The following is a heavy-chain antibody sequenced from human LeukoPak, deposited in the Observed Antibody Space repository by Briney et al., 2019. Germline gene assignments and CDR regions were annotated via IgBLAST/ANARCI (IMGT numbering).Heavy chain of an antibody. V-gene: IGHV3-11*03. D-gene: IGHD3-9*01. Sequence: GGSLRLSCAASGFTFSDCYMSWIRQAPGKGLEWVSYISSSSSYTNYADSVEGRFTISRDNAKNSLYLQMNSLRAEDTAVYYCATNYDILTGSPKDDAFDIWGQGTMVTVSS. CDR3: ATNYDILTGSPKDDAFDI. CDR2: ISSSSSYT. CDR1: GFTFSDCY. J-gene: IGHJ3*02.